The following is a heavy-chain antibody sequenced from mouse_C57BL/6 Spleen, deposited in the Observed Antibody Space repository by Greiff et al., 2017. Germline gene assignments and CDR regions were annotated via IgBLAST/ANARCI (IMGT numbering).Heavy chain of an antibody. CDR3: AREASLGPGAMDY. CDR2: IHPNSGST. CDR1: GYTFTSYW. D-gene: IGHD2-10*02. J-gene: IGHJ4*01. Sequence: VQLQQPGAELVKPGASVKLSCKASGYTFTSYWMHWVKQRPGQGLEWIGMIHPNSGSTNYNEKFKSKATLTVDKSSSTAYMQLSSLTSEDSAVYYCAREASLGPGAMDYWGQGTSVTVSS. V-gene: IGHV1-64*01.